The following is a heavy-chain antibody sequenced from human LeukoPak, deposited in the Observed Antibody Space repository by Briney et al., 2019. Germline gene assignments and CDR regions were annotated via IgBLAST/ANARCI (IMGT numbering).Heavy chain of an antibody. CDR1: GFTFSSNT. D-gene: IGHD2-21*02. CDR2: ISSGGTFA. CDR3: ATLGCAGDNCPRAGRALVGY. Sequence: GGSLRLSCTGSGFTFSSNTIHWVRQAPGKGLEWVSSISSGGTFAYYADSVTGRFTISRDNAGKMLYLQMDSLRAEDTAVYYCATLGCAGDNCPRAGRALVGYLGQGTLVTVSS. J-gene: IGHJ4*02. V-gene: IGHV3-21*01.